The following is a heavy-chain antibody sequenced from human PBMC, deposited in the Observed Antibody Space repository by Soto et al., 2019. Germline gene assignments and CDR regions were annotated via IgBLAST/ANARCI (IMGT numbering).Heavy chain of an antibody. D-gene: IGHD3-10*01. CDR3: VKDGRITVIRGVTIPPGY. CDR1: GFTFSNYD. V-gene: IGHV3-23*01. Sequence: PGGSLRLSCVASGFTFSNYDMSWVRQAPGKGLEWVSGISGTGDTTNYADSVKGRFTISRDSSKNTLYLQMSGLRAEDTAVYFCVKDGRITVIRGVTIPPGYWGQGTLVTVSS. CDR2: ISGTGDTT. J-gene: IGHJ4*02.